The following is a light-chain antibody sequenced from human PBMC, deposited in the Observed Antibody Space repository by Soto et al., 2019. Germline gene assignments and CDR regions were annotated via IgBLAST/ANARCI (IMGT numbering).Light chain of an antibody. V-gene: IGKV1-39*01. CDR2: SAS. CDR1: QSISIY. Sequence: DIQMTQSPASLSASVGDSVTITCRTSQSISIYLNWYQEKLGRAPQLLICSASNLQGGVPSRFSGSGSGTDFALTIASLQPEDFGAYYCQQSYSTPHFTFGPGTKVEIK. J-gene: IGKJ3*01. CDR3: QQSYSTPHFT.